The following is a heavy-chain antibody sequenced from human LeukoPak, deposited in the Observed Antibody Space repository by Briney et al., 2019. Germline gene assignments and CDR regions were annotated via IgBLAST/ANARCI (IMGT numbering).Heavy chain of an antibody. CDR3: ARGVSMIYCSSTGCRGGFDP. D-gene: IGHD2-2*01. V-gene: IGHV4-34*01. CDR2: INHSGST. CDR1: GGSFSGYY. J-gene: IGHJ5*02. Sequence: PSETLSLTCAVYGGSFSGYYWSWIRQPPGKGLEWIGEINHSGSTNYNPSLKSRVTISVDTSKNQFSLKLSSVTAADTAVYYCARGVSMIYCSSTGCRGGFDPWGQGTLVTVSS.